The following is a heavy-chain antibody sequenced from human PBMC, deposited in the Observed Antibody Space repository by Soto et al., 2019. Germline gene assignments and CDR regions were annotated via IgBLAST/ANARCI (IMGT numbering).Heavy chain of an antibody. CDR1: GGTFSSYA. CDR3: ASTLSGSSWLRQAYYFDY. CDR2: IIPIFGTA. J-gene: IGHJ4*02. D-gene: IGHD6-13*01. V-gene: IGHV1-69*01. Sequence: QVQLVQSGAEVKKPGSSVKVSCKASGGTFSSYAISWVRQAPGQGLEWMGGIIPIFGTANYAQKFQGRVTITADESTSTSYMELSSVRSEDTAVYYCASTLSGSSWLRQAYYFDYWGQGTLVTVSS.